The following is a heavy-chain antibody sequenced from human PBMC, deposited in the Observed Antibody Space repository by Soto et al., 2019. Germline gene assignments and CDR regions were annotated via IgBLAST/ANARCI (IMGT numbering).Heavy chain of an antibody. Sequence: QVQLRESGPGLVKPSQTLSLTCSVSGASLSSNGYYWSWVRQHPGKGLEWLGYVYHSGDTYYNPSLKSRVSMSMDTSKSEFSLKLTSVTAAATAVYFCARMGDPRIFDYWGQGTLVTVSS. J-gene: IGHJ4*02. CDR2: VYHSGDT. D-gene: IGHD3-16*01. V-gene: IGHV4-31*03. CDR3: ARMGDPRIFDY. CDR1: GASLSSNGYY.